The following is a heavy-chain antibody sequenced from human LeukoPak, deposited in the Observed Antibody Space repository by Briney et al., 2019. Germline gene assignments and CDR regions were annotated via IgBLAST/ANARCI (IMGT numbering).Heavy chain of an antibody. Sequence: SETLSLTCTVSGGSISSYYWSWIRQPPGKGLEWIGCIYYSGSTNYNPSLKSRVTISVDTSKNQFSLKLSSVTAAGTAVYYCARGTYSYGDDYWGQGTLVTVSS. J-gene: IGHJ4*02. CDR2: IYYSGST. V-gene: IGHV4-59*01. D-gene: IGHD5-18*01. CDR1: GGSISSYY. CDR3: ARGTYSYGDDY.